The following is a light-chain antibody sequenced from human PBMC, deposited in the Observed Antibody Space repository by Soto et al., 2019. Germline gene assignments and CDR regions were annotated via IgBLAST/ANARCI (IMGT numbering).Light chain of an antibody. CDR2: GAS. CDR1: QYVGSN. Sequence: EIVLTQSPVTLSVSPGERATLSCTASQYVGSNLAWYQQKPGQAPRLLIYGASTRATGIPDRISGGGSGTAFTLTISSLRSDDFAVYYCHQRSNWPLTFGGWTKLEIK. V-gene: IGKV3-15*01. CDR3: HQRSNWPLT. J-gene: IGKJ4*01.